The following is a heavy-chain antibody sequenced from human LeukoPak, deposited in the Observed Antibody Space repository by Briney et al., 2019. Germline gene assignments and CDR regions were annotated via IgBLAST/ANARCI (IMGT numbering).Heavy chain of an antibody. CDR3: ARAYSSSWYYYYMDV. Sequence: SETLSLTCTVSGGSISSSSYYWGWIRQPPGKGLEWIGSIYYSGSTYYNPSLKSRVTISVDTSKNQFSLKLSSVTAADTAVYYRARAYSSSWYYYYMDVWGKGTTVTVSS. D-gene: IGHD6-13*01. V-gene: IGHV4-39*07. CDR1: GGSISSSSYY. J-gene: IGHJ6*03. CDR2: IYYSGST.